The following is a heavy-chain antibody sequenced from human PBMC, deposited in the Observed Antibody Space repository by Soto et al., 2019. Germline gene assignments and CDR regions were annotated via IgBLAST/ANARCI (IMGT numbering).Heavy chain of an antibody. V-gene: IGHV3-53*02. CDR1: GFNVSSNS. Sequence: EVQLVETGGGLIQTGGSLRLSCAASGFNVSSNSMIWVRQAPGKGLEWLSLIHSDANTKYADSVKGRFTVSRDSSENKFYLQMNSLRAEDTAVYYCARHVWLESWGQGTLVTVSS. J-gene: IGHJ5*01. CDR2: IHSDANT. CDR3: ARHVWLES.